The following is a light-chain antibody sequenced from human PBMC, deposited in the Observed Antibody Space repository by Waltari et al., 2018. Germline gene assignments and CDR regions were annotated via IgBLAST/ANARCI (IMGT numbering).Light chain of an antibody. CDR1: SSDVGGYNF. J-gene: IGLJ3*02. CDR3: SSYTTSGTWV. CDR2: DVS. V-gene: IGLV2-14*03. Sequence: QSALTQPASVSGSPGQSIAISCTGTSSDVGGYNFFSWCQQHPGKAPKLVFYDVSNRPPGVSTRFSGSKSGNTASLTISGLQTEDEADYYCSSYTTSGTWVFGGGTRLAVL.